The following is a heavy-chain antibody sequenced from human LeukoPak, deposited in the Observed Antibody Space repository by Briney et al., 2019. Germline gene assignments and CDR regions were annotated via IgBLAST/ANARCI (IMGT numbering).Heavy chain of an antibody. CDR3: ATEQWLDGNAFDI. V-gene: IGHV3-64*02. CDR1: GFTFTNYA. D-gene: IGHD6-19*01. J-gene: IGHJ3*02. CDR2: ISYNGGST. Sequence: GGSLRLSCAASGFTFTNYAMHWVRQTPGKGLEYVSAISYNGGSTYYADSVKGRFTISRDNSKNTLFLQMNSLRPEDTAVYYCATEQWLDGNAFDIWGQGTMVTVSS.